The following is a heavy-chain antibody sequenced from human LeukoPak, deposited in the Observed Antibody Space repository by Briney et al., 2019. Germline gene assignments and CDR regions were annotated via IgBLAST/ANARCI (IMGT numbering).Heavy chain of an antibody. CDR3: ARGRVGGDAFDI. Sequence: PSETLSLTCAVYGGSFSGYYWSWIRQPPGKGLECIGEINHSGSTNYNPSLKSRVTISVDTSKNQFSLKLSSVTAADTAVYYCARGRVGGDAFDIWGHATMVTVSS. V-gene: IGHV4-34*01. J-gene: IGHJ3*02. CDR2: INHSGST. D-gene: IGHD4-23*01. CDR1: GGSFSGYY.